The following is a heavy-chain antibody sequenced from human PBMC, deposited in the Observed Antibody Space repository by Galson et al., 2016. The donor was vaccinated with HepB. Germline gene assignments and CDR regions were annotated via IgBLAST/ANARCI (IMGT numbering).Heavy chain of an antibody. V-gene: IGHV4-39*01. CDR2: FSYSESP. Sequence: SETLSLTCAVSGDSISSRSYYWGWIRQPPGKGLEWIGSFSYSESPYYNPSLKSRLTISVDTSKNKFSLWLSSVTAADTAVYYCARHGSGWYSDYWGQGTLVSVSS. J-gene: IGHJ4*02. CDR1: GDSISSRSYY. CDR3: ARHGSGWYSDY. D-gene: IGHD6-19*01.